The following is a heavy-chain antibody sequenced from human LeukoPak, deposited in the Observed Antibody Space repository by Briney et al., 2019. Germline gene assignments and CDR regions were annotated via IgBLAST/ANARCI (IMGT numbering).Heavy chain of an antibody. V-gene: IGHV4-4*02. CDR1: GASISSSNW. Sequence: PSGTLSLTCAVSGASISSSNWWSWVRQPPGKGLEWSGEIYHSGSTNYNPSLKSRVTISVDTSKNQFSLKLTSVTAADTAVHYCARRLTFVAVWFDPWGQGTLVTVSS. J-gene: IGHJ5*02. CDR2: IYHSGST. D-gene: IGHD3-10*01. CDR3: ARRLTFVAVWFDP.